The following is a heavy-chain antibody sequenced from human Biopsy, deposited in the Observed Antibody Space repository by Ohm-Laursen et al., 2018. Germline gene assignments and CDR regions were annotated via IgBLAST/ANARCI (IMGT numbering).Heavy chain of an antibody. CDR2: IYSNGNT. CDR1: GGSISGHF. Sequence: PSDTLSLTCIVSGGSISGHFWSWVRQPAGKGLEWIGRIYSNGNTNYNPSLKSRVSMSVDTSKNHFSLNLTSVTAADTAMYYCARDEGLLRAFDIWGQGTLGTVSS. CDR3: ARDEGLLRAFDI. J-gene: IGHJ3*02. V-gene: IGHV4-4*07. D-gene: IGHD1-26*01.